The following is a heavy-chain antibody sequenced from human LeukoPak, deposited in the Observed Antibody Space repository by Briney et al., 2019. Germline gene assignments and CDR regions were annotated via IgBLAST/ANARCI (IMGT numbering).Heavy chain of an antibody. Sequence: SVKVSYKASGGTFSSYAISWVRQAPGQGLKWMGRIIPILGIANYAQKFQGRVTITADKSTSTAYMELSSLRSEDTAVYYCASSGSGSSGDYWGQGTLVTVSS. CDR3: ASSGSGSSGDY. J-gene: IGHJ4*02. V-gene: IGHV1-69*04. D-gene: IGHD3-10*01. CDR2: IIPILGIA. CDR1: GGTFSSYA.